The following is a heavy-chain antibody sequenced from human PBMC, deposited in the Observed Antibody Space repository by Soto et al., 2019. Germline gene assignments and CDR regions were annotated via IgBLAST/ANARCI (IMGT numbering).Heavy chain of an antibody. CDR2: ISGSGGST. J-gene: IGHJ4*02. D-gene: IGHD1-1*01. V-gene: IGHV3-23*01. CDR1: GFTFSSYA. Sequence: EVQLLESGGGLVQPGGSLRLACAASGFTFSSYAMSWVRQAPGKGLEWVSAISGSGGSTYYADSVKGRFTISRDNSKNTLYLQMNSLRAEDTAVYYCAKGNLLQLEPPGSDLFAYWGQGTLVTVSS. CDR3: AKGNLLQLEPPGSDLFAY.